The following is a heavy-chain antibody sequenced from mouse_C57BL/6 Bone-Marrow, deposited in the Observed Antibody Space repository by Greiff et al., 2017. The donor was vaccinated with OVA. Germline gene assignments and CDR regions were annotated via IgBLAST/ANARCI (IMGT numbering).Heavy chain of an antibody. J-gene: IGHJ2*01. V-gene: IGHV1-50*01. CDR1: GYTFTSYW. CDR2: IDPSDSYT. Sequence: VQLQQPGAELVKPGASVKLSCKASGYTFTSYWMQWVKQRPGQGLEWIGEIDPSDSYTNYNQKFKGKATLTVDTSSSTAYMQLSSLTSEDSAVYYCARSGGSGYVGYWGQGTTLTVSS. D-gene: IGHD3-2*02. CDR3: ARSGGSGYVGY.